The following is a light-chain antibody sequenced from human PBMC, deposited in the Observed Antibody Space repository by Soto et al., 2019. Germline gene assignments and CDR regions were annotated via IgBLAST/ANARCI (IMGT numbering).Light chain of an antibody. CDR1: SSNIGKNS. Sequence: QSVLTQPPSVSGTPGQRVTISCSGSSSNIGKNSVSWYQQLPGTAPKLLISTDNQRPSGVPDRISGSKSGTSASLAISGLQSDDEADYYCAAWDDSLNGYVVFGGGTKGTVL. J-gene: IGLJ2*01. V-gene: IGLV1-44*01. CDR3: AAWDDSLNGYVV. CDR2: TDN.